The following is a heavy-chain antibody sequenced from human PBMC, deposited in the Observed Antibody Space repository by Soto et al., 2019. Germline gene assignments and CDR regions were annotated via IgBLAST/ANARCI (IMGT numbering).Heavy chain of an antibody. D-gene: IGHD6-13*01. CDR2: IYYSGST. Sequence: PSETLSLTCTVSGGSISSYYWSWIRQPPGKGLEWIGYIYYSGSTNYNPSLKSRVTISVDTSKNQFSLKLGSVTAADTAVYYCARGTSSSWLHNWFDPWGQGTLVTVSS. J-gene: IGHJ5*02. CDR3: ARGTSSSWLHNWFDP. V-gene: IGHV4-59*01. CDR1: GGSISSYY.